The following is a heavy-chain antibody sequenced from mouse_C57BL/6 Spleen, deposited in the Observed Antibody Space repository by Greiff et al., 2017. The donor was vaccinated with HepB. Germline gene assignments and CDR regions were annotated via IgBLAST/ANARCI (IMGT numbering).Heavy chain of an antibody. V-gene: IGHV1-59*01. J-gene: IGHJ2*01. CDR3: ARGTTVVAVDY. CDR2: IDPSDSYT. Sequence: VQLQQSGAELVRPGTSVKLSCKASGYTFTSYWMHWVKQRPGQGLEWIGVIDPSDSYTNYNQKFKGKATLTVDTSSSTAYMQLSSLTSEDSAVYYCARGTTVVAVDYWGQGTTLTVSS. D-gene: IGHD1-1*01. CDR1: GYTFTSYW.